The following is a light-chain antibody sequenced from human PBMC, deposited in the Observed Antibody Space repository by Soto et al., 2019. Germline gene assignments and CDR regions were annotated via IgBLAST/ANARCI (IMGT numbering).Light chain of an antibody. J-gene: IGLJ2*01. V-gene: IGLV2-8*01. Sequence: QSVLTQPPSASGSPGQSVTISCTGSSSDIGGYDFVSWYQQHPDKAPKIMIYEVTKRPSGVPDRFSGSKSGNTASLTVSGIQAEDEADYYCSSYAGSNTLAFGGGTKLTVL. CDR3: SSYAGSNTLA. CDR2: EVT. CDR1: SSDIGGYDF.